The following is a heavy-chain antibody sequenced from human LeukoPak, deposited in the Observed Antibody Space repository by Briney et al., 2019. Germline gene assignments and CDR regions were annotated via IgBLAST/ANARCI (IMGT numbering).Heavy chain of an antibody. CDR2: ISYDGSNK. CDR1: GFTFSSYA. J-gene: IGHJ3*02. V-gene: IGHV3-30*04. CDR3: ASALTRGISPHAFDI. Sequence: GGSLRLSCAASGFTFSSYAMHWVRQAPGKGLEWVAVISYDGSNKYYADSVKGRFTISRDNSKNTLYLQMNSLRAEDTAVYYCASALTRGISPHAFDIWGQGTMVTVS. D-gene: IGHD3-3*02.